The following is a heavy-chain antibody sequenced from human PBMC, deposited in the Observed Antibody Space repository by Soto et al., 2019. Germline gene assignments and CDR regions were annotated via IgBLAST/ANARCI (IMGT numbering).Heavy chain of an antibody. CDR1: GGSINNSIW. CDR2: IYHSGNT. Sequence: SETLSLTCAVCGGSINNSIWWSWVRQPPGKGLEWIGEIYHSGNTKYDPSLKSRVTISLDTSKNKFSLKLSSVTAADTAVYYCATSNWFDPWGQGTLVTVSS. CDR3: ATSNWFDP. J-gene: IGHJ5*02. V-gene: IGHV4-4*02.